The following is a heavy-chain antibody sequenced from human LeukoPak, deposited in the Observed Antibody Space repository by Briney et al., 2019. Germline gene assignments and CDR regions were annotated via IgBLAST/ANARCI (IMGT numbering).Heavy chain of an antibody. CDR2: ISAYNGNR. D-gene: IGHD3-9*01. Sequence: ASVKVSCKTSGYTFTNFGITWVRQAPGQGLEWMGWISAYNGNRNFAPRLQGRFTMTTDSSTTTAYMELSSLRSEDTAVYYCARVSSPRLLKHMDVWGKGTTVTVSS. CDR3: ARVSSPRLLKHMDV. CDR1: GYTFTNFG. V-gene: IGHV1-18*01. J-gene: IGHJ6*03.